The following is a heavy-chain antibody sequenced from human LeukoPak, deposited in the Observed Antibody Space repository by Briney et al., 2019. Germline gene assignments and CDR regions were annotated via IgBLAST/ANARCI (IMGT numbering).Heavy chain of an antibody. CDR2: ISYDGSNK. D-gene: IGHD4-17*01. J-gene: IGHJ4*02. CDR1: GFTFSSYA. V-gene: IGHV3-30*04. CDR3: ASPPTTVTRGWYFDY. Sequence: GGSLRLSCAASGFTFSSYAMHWVRRAPGKGLEWVAVISYDGSNKYYADSVKGRFTISRDNSKNTLYLQMNSLRAEDTAVYYCASPPTTVTRGWYFDYWGQGTLVTVSS.